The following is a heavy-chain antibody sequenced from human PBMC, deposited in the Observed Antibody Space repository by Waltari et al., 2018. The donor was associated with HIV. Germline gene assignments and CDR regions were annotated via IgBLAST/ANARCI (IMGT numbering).Heavy chain of an antibody. J-gene: IGHJ6*02. CDR3: AREGKEDYDFWSGYFFCLDV. D-gene: IGHD3-3*01. CDR1: GGSISIGSYY. CDR2: IYTSGDT. V-gene: IGHV4-61*02. Sequence: QVQLQESGPGLVKPSQTLPLTCTVSGGSISIGSYYWSWIRQPAGQGLEWIGRIYTSGDTNTHPAPKTLLTISVDTSTNQFSLKLSSVTAADTAVYYCAREGKEDYDFWSGYFFCLDVWGQGTTVTVSS.